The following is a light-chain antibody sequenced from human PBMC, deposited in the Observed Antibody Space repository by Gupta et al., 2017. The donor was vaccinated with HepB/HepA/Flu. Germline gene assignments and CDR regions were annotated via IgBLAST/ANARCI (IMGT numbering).Light chain of an antibody. CDR1: QSISSW. CDR2: KAS. CDR3: QQYNSYPYT. Sequence: DIQMTQSPSTLSASVGDRVTITCRASQSISSWLAWYQQKPGKAPKLLIYKASSIESGVPSRFSGSGSGTEFTLTISSLQPDDFATYYCQQYNSYPYTFGQGTKLEIK. V-gene: IGKV1-5*03. J-gene: IGKJ2*01.